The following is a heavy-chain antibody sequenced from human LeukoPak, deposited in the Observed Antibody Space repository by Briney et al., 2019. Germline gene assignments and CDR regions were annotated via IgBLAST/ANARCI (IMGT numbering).Heavy chain of an antibody. CDR1: GGSISSYY. CDR3: ARHGDIVGARTEFDY. CDR2: IYYSGST. Sequence: PSETLSLTCTVSGGSISSYYWSWIRQPPGKGLEWLGYIYYSGSTNYNPSLKSRVTISVDTSKNQFSLKLSSVTAADTAVYYCARHGDIVGARTEFDYWGQGTLVIVSS. D-gene: IGHD1-26*01. V-gene: IGHV4-59*08. J-gene: IGHJ4*02.